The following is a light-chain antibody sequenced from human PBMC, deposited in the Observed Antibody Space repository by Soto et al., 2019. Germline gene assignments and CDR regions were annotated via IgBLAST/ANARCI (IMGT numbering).Light chain of an antibody. J-gene: IGLJ3*02. Sequence: SYELTQPPSVSVAPGQTATITCGGDNIGTKGVHWYQQKAGQAPELVVYNGRDRPSGIPERFSGSNSGNTATLTITRVEAGDEADFYCQVRESPSDYSVVFGGGTKSPS. V-gene: IGLV3-21*02. CDR3: QVRESPSDYSVV. CDR1: NIGTKG. CDR2: NGR.